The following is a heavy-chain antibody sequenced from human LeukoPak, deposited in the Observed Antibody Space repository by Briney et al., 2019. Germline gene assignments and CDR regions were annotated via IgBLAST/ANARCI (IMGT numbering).Heavy chain of an antibody. V-gene: IGHV1-2*02. CDR2: INPNSGGT. Sequence: GASVKASCKASGYTFTGYYMHWVRQAPGQGLEWMGWINPNSGGTNYAQKFQGRVTMTRDTSITTVSMELSRLRSDDTAVYYCARDEYGYNPSPDYWGQGTLVTVSS. D-gene: IGHD1-14*01. J-gene: IGHJ4*02. CDR3: ARDEYGYNPSPDY. CDR1: GYTFTGYY.